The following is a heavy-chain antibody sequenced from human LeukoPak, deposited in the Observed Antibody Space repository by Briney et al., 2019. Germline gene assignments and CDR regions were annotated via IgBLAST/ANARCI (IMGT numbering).Heavy chain of an antibody. J-gene: IGHJ5*02. CDR1: GDSVSSNSVT. D-gene: IGHD2-2*01. V-gene: IGHV6-1*01. CDR3: AGRLTQYDCFDP. Sequence: TSQNLSLTCAISGDSVSSNSVTWNWIRQSPSRGLEWLGRTYYRSTWYNDYAVSVRGRITVNPDTSKNQFSLHLNSVTPEDTAVYYCAGRLTQYDCFDPWGQGILVTVSS. CDR2: TYYRSTWYN.